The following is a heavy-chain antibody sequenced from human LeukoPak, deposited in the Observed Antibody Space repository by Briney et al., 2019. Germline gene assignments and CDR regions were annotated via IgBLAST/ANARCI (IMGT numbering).Heavy chain of an antibody. CDR1: GGSISSGSYY. CDR2: IYTGRRT. J-gene: IGHJ4*02. V-gene: IGHV4-61*02. D-gene: IGHD4-17*01. Sequence: TSETLSLTCTVSGGSISSGSYYWSWIRQPAGKGLEWIGRIYTGRRTNYNPSLKSRVTISVDTSKNHFSLKLTSVTAADTAVYYCARGLMTTVPSQPVLGYSFDYWGQGTLVTVPS. CDR3: ARGLMTTVPSQPVLGYSFDY.